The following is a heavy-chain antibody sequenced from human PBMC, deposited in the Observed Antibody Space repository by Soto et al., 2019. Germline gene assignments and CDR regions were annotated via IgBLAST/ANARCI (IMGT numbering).Heavy chain of an antibody. V-gene: IGHV4-59*12. J-gene: IGHJ4*02. D-gene: IGHD6-13*01. Sequence: SETLSLTCTFSGFSISGFYWILIRQPPGRGLEWIGYIYYTGSTNYNPSLKSRVTMSVDTSKSQLSLNLSSLTAADTAVYYCAGVYSVNYLGYFDYWGQGALVTVSS. CDR1: GFSISGFY. CDR3: AGVYSVNYLGYFDY. CDR2: IYYTGST.